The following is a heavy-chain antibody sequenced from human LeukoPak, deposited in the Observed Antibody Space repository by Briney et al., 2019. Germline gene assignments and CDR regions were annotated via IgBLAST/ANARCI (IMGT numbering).Heavy chain of an antibody. V-gene: IGHV4-59*01. CDR3: ARKSAVAGIGIDY. J-gene: IGHJ4*02. CDR1: GGSISSYY. D-gene: IGHD6-13*01. CDR2: IYYSGST. Sequence: SETLSLTCTVSGGSISSYYWSWIRQPPGKGLEWIGYIYYSGSTNYNPSLKSRVTISIDTSKNQFSLKLNSVTAADTAVYYCARKSAVAGIGIDYWGQGTLVTVSS.